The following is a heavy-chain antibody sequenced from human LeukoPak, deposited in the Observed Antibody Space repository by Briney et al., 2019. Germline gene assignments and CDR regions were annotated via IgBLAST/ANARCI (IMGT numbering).Heavy chain of an antibody. CDR2: IRSKAYGGTT. Sequence: GGSLRLSCTASGFTFGDYAMSWVRQAPGKGLEWVGFIRSKAYGGTTEYAASVKGRFTISRDDSKSIAYLQMNSLKTEDTAVYYCTRERYGGYVGARVDLWGRGTLVTVSS. CDR3: TRERYGGYVGARVDL. D-gene: IGHD4-17*01. J-gene: IGHJ2*01. CDR1: GFTFGDYA. V-gene: IGHV3-49*04.